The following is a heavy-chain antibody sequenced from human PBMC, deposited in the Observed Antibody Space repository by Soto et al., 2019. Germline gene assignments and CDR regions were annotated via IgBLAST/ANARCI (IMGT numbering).Heavy chain of an antibody. CDR3: ARLPPGLRFRVGWFDP. D-gene: IGHD5-12*01. CDR1: GYTFTSYG. J-gene: IGHJ5*02. Sequence: ASVKVSCKASGYTFTSYGISWVRQAPGQGLEWMGWISAYNGNTNYAQKLQGRVTMTTDTSTSTAYMELRSLRSDDTAVYYCARLPPGLRFRVGWFDPWGQGTLVTVSS. CDR2: ISAYNGNT. V-gene: IGHV1-18*01.